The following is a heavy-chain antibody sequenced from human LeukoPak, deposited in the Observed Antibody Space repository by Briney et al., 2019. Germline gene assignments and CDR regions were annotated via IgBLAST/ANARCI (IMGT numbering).Heavy chain of an antibody. D-gene: IGHD1-7*01. J-gene: IGHJ2*01. V-gene: IGHV3-48*04. CDR1: GFSFNNAW. CDR3: ARDGTINWYFDL. CDR2: ISSSGSTK. Sequence: GGSLRLSCAASGFSFNNAWMNWVRQAPGKGLEWVSYISSSGSTKYYADSVKGRFTISRDNAKNSLYLQMNSLRVEDTAVYYCARDGTINWYFDLWGRGTLVTVSS.